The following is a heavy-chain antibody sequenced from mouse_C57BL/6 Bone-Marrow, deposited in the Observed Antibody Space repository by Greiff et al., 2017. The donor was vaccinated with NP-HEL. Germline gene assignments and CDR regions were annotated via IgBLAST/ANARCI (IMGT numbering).Heavy chain of an antibody. CDR1: GYTFTDYY. D-gene: IGHD4-1*01. V-gene: IGHV1-76*01. J-gene: IGHJ3*01. CDR2: IYPGSGST. Sequence: QVHVKQSGAELVRPGASVKLSCKASGYTFTDYYINWVKQRPGQGLEWIARIYPGSGSTYYNEKFKGKATLTAEKSSSTAYMQLSSLTSEDSAVYFCARPLNWGFAYWGQGTLVTVSA. CDR3: ARPLNWGFAY.